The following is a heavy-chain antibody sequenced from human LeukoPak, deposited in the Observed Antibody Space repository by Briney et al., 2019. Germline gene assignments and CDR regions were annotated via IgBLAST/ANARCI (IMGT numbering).Heavy chain of an antibody. Sequence: PSETLSLTCTVSGGSISSYYWSWIRQPPGKGLEWIGYIYYSGSTNYNPSLKSRVTISVDTSKNQFSLKLSSVTAADTAVYYCARLNFNWNDRSNWFDPWGQGTLVTVSS. CDR1: GGSISSYY. J-gene: IGHJ5*02. V-gene: IGHV4-59*08. CDR2: IYYSGST. CDR3: ARLNFNWNDRSNWFDP. D-gene: IGHD1-20*01.